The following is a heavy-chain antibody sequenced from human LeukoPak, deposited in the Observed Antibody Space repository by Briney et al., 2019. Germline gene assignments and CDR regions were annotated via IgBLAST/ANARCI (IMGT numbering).Heavy chain of an antibody. CDR3: AKVPSFDMDSSGLSPDY. CDR1: GFTFSSYA. J-gene: IGHJ4*02. D-gene: IGHD6-19*01. Sequence: GGSLRLSCAASGFTFSSYAMSWVRQAPGKGLEWVSAISGSGGSTYYADSVKGRFTISRDNSKNTLYLQMNSLRAEDTAGYYCAKVPSFDMDSSGLSPDYWGQGTLVTVSS. CDR2: ISGSGGST. V-gene: IGHV3-23*01.